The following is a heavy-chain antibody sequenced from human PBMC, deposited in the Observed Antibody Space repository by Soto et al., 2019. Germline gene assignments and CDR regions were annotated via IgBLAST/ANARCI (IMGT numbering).Heavy chain of an antibody. V-gene: IGHV2-5*05. J-gene: IGHJ4*02. Sequence: QITLKESGPTLVKPTQTLTLTCTFSGFSLSTSGVGVGWIRQPPGKALEWLALNYWDDDKRYGPSQNSRLTITKDPSKNHEVLTMTNMDPVHTATYYCAHRQLARVYWGQGTLVTVS. CDR2: NYWDDDK. CDR1: GFSLSTSGVG. CDR3: AHRQLARVY. D-gene: IGHD3-3*02.